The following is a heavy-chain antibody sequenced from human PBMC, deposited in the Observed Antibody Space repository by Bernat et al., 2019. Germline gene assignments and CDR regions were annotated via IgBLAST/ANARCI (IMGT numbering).Heavy chain of an antibody. J-gene: IGHJ4*02. Sequence: QVQLVESGGGVVQPGRSLRLSCAASGFTFSSYGMHWVRQAPGKGLEWVAVISYDGSNKYYADSVKGRFTISRDNSKNTLYLQMNSLRAEDTAVYYCASGSIAPRLWGQGTLITVSS. CDR3: ASGSIAPRL. V-gene: IGHV3-30*03. CDR2: ISYDGSNK. CDR1: GFTFSSYG. D-gene: IGHD6-6*01.